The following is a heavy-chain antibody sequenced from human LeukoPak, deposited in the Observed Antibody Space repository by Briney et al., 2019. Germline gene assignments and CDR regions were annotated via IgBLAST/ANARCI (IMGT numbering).Heavy chain of an antibody. CDR2: IYYSGST. J-gene: IGHJ5*02. V-gene: IGHV4-38-2*01. Sequence: PSETLSLTCAVSGYSISSGYYWGWIRQPPGKGLEWIGSIYYSGSTYYNPSPKSRVTISVDTSKNQFSLKLSSVTAADTAVYYCARHWFGEFSVGENWFDPWGQGTLVTVSS. CDR3: ARHWFGEFSVGENWFDP. CDR1: GYSISSGYY. D-gene: IGHD3-10*01.